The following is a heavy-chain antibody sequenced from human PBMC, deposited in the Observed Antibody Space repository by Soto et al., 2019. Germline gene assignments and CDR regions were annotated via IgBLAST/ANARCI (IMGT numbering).Heavy chain of an antibody. D-gene: IGHD3-3*01. J-gene: IGHJ5*02. Sequence: QVQLVESGGGVVQPGRSLRLSCAASGFTFSSYGMHWVRQAPGKGLEWVAVISYDGSNKYYADSVKGRFTISRDNSKNTLYLQMNSLRAEDTAVYYCAKDHGYWSGSSYPNWFDTWGQGTLVTVSS. CDR1: GFTFSSYG. V-gene: IGHV3-30*18. CDR3: AKDHGYWSGSSYPNWFDT. CDR2: ISYDGSNK.